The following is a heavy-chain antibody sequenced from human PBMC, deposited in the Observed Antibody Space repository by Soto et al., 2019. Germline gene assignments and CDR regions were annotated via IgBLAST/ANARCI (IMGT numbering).Heavy chain of an antibody. CDR2: IYYSGST. CDR1: AGSISSSSYY. D-gene: IGHD2-2*03. CDR3: ARQPLDIVVVPAAVYYYYGMDV. J-gene: IGHJ6*02. Sequence: PSETLSLTCPVSAGSISSSSYYWGWIRQTPGKGPEWIGSIYYSGSTYYNPSLRSRVAISVASSKTQCSLKLSSVTAAATAVYFCARQPLDIVVVPAAVYYYYGMDVWGQGTTVTVCS. V-gene: IGHV4-39*01.